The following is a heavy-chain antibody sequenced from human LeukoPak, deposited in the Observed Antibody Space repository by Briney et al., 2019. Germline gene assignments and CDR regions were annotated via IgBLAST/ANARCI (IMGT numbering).Heavy chain of an antibody. CDR3: ARGGRGWIRSPDF. J-gene: IGHJ4*02. Sequence: SETLSLTCAVYGGFFSDYDWSWIRQSPGKGLVWIGEINHSGNTNYNPSLKSRVTISIDTSKNQLSLKLISVTAADTALYYCARGGRGWIRSPDFWGQGTLVTVSS. V-gene: IGHV4-34*01. CDR1: GGFFSDYD. D-gene: IGHD5-12*01. CDR2: INHSGNT.